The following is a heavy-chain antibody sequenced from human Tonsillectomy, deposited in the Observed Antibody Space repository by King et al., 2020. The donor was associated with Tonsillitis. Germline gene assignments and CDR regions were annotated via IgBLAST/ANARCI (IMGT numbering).Heavy chain of an antibody. D-gene: IGHD1-20*01. CDR2: IGTAGDT. CDR3: ARVYSKYNWNDRHIDV. J-gene: IGHJ6*03. CDR1: GFTFSSYD. Sequence: EVQLVESGGGLVQPGGSLRLSCAASGFTFSSYDMHWVRQATGKGLDWVSTIGTAGDTYYPGSVKGRFTISRENAKNSLYLQMNSLRAGDTAVYYCARVYSKYNWNDRHIDVWGKGTTVTVSS. V-gene: IGHV3-13*01.